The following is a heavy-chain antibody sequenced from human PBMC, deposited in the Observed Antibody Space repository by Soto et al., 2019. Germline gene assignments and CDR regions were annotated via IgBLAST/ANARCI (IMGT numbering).Heavy chain of an antibody. V-gene: IGHV3-30-3*01. CDR3: ARDYDSSGYTPALFDY. Sequence: GGSLRLSCAASGFTFSSYAMHWVRQAPGKGLEWVAVISYDGSNKYYADSVKGRFTISRDNSKNTLYLQMNSLRAEDTAVYYCARDYDSSGYTPALFDYWGQGTLVTVSS. CDR1: GFTFSSYA. CDR2: ISYDGSNK. J-gene: IGHJ4*02. D-gene: IGHD3-22*01.